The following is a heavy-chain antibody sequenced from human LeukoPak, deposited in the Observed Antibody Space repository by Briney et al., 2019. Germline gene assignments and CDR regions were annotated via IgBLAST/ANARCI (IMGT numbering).Heavy chain of an antibody. CDR1: GGSISSYY. D-gene: IGHD2-2*02. V-gene: IGHV4-59*08. Sequence: SETLSLTCTVSGGSISSYYWSWIRQPPGKGLEWIGYIYYSGSTNYNPSLKSRVTISVDTSKNQFSLKLSSVTAADTAVYYCARSDIYCSSTSCYTEDPNWFDPWGQGTLVTVSS. J-gene: IGHJ5*02. CDR3: ARSDIYCSSTSCYTEDPNWFDP. CDR2: IYYSGST.